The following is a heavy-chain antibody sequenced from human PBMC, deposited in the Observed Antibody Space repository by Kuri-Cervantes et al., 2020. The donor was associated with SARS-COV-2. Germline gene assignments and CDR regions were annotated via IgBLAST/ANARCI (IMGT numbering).Heavy chain of an antibody. J-gene: IGHJ5*02. CDR2: IGTSGVST. CDR1: GFTFSSYA. D-gene: IGHD1-7*01. CDR3: AKDRDWNYGNWFDP. V-gene: IGHV3-23*01. Sequence: GGSLRLSCAASGFTFSSYAMSWVRQAPGKGLEWVSIIGTSGVSTYYADSVKGRFTISRDNSKNTLYLQMNSLRAEDTAVYHCAKDRDWNYGNWFDPWGQGTLVTVSS.